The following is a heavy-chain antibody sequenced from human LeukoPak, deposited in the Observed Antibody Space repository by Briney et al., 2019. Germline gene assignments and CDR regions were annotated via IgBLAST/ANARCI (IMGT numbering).Heavy chain of an antibody. Sequence: GGSLRLFCAASVFTFSSYWMSWVRQAPGKGLEWGANRKQDGSEKYYVDSVKGRFTISRDNAKNSLYLQMNSLRAEDTAVYYCARDRTINWFDPWGQGTLVTVSS. CDR1: VFTFSSYW. CDR2: RKQDGSEK. J-gene: IGHJ5*02. V-gene: IGHV3-7*01. CDR3: ARDRTINWFDP. D-gene: IGHD1-1*01.